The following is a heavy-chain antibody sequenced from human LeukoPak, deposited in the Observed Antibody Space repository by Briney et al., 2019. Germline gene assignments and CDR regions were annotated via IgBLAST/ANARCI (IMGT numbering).Heavy chain of an antibody. J-gene: IGHJ5*02. V-gene: IGHV1-18*01. CDR2: ISAYNGNT. CDR3: ARDRCSSTSCAPGWFAP. CDR1: GYTFTSYG. D-gene: IGHD2-2*01. Sequence: ASVKVSCKASGYTFTSYGISWVRQAPGQELEWMGWISAYNGNTNYAQKLQGRVTMTTDTSTSTAYMELRSLRSDDTAVYYCARDRCSSTSCAPGWFAPWGQGTLVTVSS.